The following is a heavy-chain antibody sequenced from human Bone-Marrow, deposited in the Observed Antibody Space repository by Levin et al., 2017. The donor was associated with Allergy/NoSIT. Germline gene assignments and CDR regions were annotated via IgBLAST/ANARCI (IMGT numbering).Heavy chain of an antibody. J-gene: IGHJ4*02. CDR3: ARGLDY. V-gene: IGHV4-34*01. Sequence: SETLSLTCAVYGGSFSGYYWSWIRQPPGKGLEWIGEINHSGSTNYNPSLKSRVTISVDTSKNQFSLKLSSVTAADTAVYYCARGLDYWGQGTLVTVSS. CDR1: GGSFSGYY. CDR2: INHSGST.